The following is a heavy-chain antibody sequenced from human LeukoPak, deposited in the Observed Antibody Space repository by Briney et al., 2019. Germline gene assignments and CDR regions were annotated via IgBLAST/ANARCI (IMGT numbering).Heavy chain of an antibody. V-gene: IGHV3-53*01. CDR1: GFTVSSSY. Sequence: PGGSLRLSCAASGFTVSSSYMSWVRQAPGKGLEWVSVIYSGGSTYYADSVKGRFTISRDNSKNSLYLQMNSLRAEDTAIYYCARNQQLGGHSYYYYGMDVWGQGTTVTVSS. CDR3: ARNQQLGGHSYYYYGMDV. J-gene: IGHJ6*02. D-gene: IGHD3-16*01. CDR2: IYSGGST.